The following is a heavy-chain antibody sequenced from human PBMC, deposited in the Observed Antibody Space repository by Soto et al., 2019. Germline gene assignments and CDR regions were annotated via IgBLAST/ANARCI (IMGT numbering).Heavy chain of an antibody. CDR3: AKDLTHGSGIIYGMDI. CDR1: GFTFSSYG. V-gene: IGHV3-30*18. Sequence: GGSLRLSCAASGFTFSSYGMHWVRQGPGKGLEWVALISYDGSNKYYADSVKGRFTISRDNSKNTLYLEVNSLRAEDTAVYYCAKDLTHGSGIIYGMDIWGQGTTVTVPS. CDR2: ISYDGSNK. J-gene: IGHJ6*02. D-gene: IGHD3-10*01.